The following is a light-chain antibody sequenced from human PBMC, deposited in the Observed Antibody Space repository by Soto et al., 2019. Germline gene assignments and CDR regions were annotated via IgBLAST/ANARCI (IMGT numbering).Light chain of an antibody. Sequence: QSVLTQPPSASGSPGQSVTISCTGTSSDIGGYDFVSWYQQHPDKAPKLIIYEVNKRPSGVPDRFSGSRSGNTASLTVSGLQAEDEADYYCSSFAVSHIVFGTGTKVPVL. CDR3: SSFAVSHIV. CDR2: EVN. J-gene: IGLJ1*01. V-gene: IGLV2-8*01. CDR1: SSDIGGYDF.